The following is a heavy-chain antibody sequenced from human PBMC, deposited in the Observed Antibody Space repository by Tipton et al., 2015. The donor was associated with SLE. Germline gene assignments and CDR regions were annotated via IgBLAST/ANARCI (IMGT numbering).Heavy chain of an antibody. J-gene: IGHJ3*02. CDR3: ARVGTIWDAFDI. CDR1: GGSISSYY. CDR2: IYTSGST. D-gene: IGHD1-26*01. Sequence: TLSLTCTVSGGSISSYYWGWIRQPAGKGLEWIGRIYTSGSTNYNPSLKSRVTMSVDTSKNQFSLKLSSVTAADTAVYYCARVGTIWDAFDIWGQGTMVTVSS. V-gene: IGHV4-4*07.